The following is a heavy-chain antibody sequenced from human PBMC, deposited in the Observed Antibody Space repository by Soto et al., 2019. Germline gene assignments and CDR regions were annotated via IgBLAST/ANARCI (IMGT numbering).Heavy chain of an antibody. Sequence: QVQLEQWGAGLLKSSETLSLTCSVFGGSFSGYYWNWIRQSPGKGLEWIAEIIHTGDTHYNPSLASRVTVSLDTPKKQFSLSLRSVTAADTAVYYCARGIIPDYRRHMDVWGKGTTVTVSS. CDR3: ARGIIPDYRRHMDV. D-gene: IGHD3-16*01. J-gene: IGHJ6*03. CDR1: GGSFSGYY. V-gene: IGHV4-34*01. CDR2: IIHTGDT.